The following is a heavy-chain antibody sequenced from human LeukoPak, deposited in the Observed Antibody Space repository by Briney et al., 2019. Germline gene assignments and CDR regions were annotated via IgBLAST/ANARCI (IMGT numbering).Heavy chain of an antibody. D-gene: IGHD3-3*01. CDR2: INSDGSST. CDR3: ARDTSPYYDFWSGDLGMDV. V-gene: IGHV3-74*01. Sequence: GGSLRLSCAASGFTFSSYWMHWVRHAPGKGLVWVSRINSDGSSTSYADSVKGRFTISRDNAKNTLYLQMNSLRAEDTGVYYCARDTSPYYDFWSGDLGMDVWGQGTTVTVSS. J-gene: IGHJ6*02. CDR1: GFTFSSYW.